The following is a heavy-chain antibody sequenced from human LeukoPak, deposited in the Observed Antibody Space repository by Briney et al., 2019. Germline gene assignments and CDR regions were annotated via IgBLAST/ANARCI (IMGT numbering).Heavy chain of an antibody. CDR1: GGSISSGSYY. Sequence: PSQTLSLTCTVSGGSISSGSYYYSWIRQPAGKGLEWIGHIYTSGTTNYNPSLKSRVTISVDTSKNQFSLKVSSVTATDTAVYYCARANLAYSYGYADYWGQGTLVTVSS. J-gene: IGHJ4*02. D-gene: IGHD5-18*01. CDR3: ARANLAYSYGYADY. V-gene: IGHV4-61*09. CDR2: IYTSGTT.